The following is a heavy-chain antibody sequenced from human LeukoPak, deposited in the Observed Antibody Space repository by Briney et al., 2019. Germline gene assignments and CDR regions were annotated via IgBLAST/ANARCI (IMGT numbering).Heavy chain of an antibody. J-gene: IGHJ4*02. CDR3: ARVFPLGYCSGGSCYSYDY. V-gene: IGHV1-2*02. Sequence: ASVKVSCKASGYTFTGYYIHWVRQAPGQGLEWMGWFNPNNGGTNYAQKFQGRVTMTRDTSITTAYMELSRLRSDDTAVYYCARVFPLGYCSGGSCYSYDYWGQGTLVTVSS. CDR2: FNPNNGGT. D-gene: IGHD2-15*01. CDR1: GYTFTGYY.